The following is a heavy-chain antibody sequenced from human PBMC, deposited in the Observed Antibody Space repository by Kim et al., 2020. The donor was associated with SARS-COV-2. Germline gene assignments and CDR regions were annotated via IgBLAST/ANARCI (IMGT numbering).Heavy chain of an antibody. V-gene: IGHV3-23*01. J-gene: IGHJ3*02. D-gene: IGHD1-26*01. CDR3: AKAVSGGYVGTDAFDI. Sequence: VKDRFTISRDKSKNTVLLQMRSLRVEDTAVYYCAKAVSGGYVGTDAFDIWGQGTMVTVSS.